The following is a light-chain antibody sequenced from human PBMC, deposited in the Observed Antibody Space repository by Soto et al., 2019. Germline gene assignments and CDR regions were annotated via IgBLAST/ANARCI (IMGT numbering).Light chain of an antibody. Sequence: IQLTQSPSSLSASIGDRVTITCRASQGISSYLAWYQQKPGKAPNLLIYAASTLQSGVPSRFSGSGSVTDFTLTISSLQPEDFATYYCQQLNSYPYTFGQGTKLEIK. CDR3: QQLNSYPYT. J-gene: IGKJ2*01. V-gene: IGKV1-9*01. CDR2: AAS. CDR1: QGISSY.